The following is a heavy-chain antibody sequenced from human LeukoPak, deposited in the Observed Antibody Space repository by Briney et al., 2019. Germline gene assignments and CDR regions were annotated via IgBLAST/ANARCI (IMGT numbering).Heavy chain of an antibody. D-gene: IGHD3-22*01. J-gene: IGHJ4*02. Sequence: KGGESLKISCKGSGYSFTSYWIGWVRQMPGKGLEWMGIIYPGDSGTRYSPSFQGQVTISADKSISTAYLQWSSLKASDTAMYYCARSNMYYYDSSGYQGLDHWGQGTLVTVSS. CDR1: GYSFTSYW. CDR3: ARSNMYYYDSSGYQGLDH. V-gene: IGHV5-51*01. CDR2: IYPGDSGT.